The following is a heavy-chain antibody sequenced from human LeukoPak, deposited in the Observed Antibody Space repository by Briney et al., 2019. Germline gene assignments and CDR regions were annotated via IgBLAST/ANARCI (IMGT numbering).Heavy chain of an antibody. Sequence: GGSLRLSCVASGFTFRNYWMTWVRVRQAPGQGLELVANIKDDGSETYYVGSVEGRFTISRDNAKTSLFLQLNSLRADDTAVYYCARIYLGGGRYQYFDDWGQGTLVTVSS. D-gene: IGHD1-26*01. V-gene: IGHV3-7*01. CDR3: ARIYLGGGRYQYFDD. CDR1: GFTFRNYW. CDR2: IKDDGSET. J-gene: IGHJ4*02.